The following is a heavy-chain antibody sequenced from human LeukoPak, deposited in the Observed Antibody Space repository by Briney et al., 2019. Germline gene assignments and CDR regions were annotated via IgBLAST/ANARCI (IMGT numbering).Heavy chain of an antibody. V-gene: IGHV4-59*01. Sequence: SETLSLTCTGSGGSISSYYWSWIRQPPGEGLEWIGYIYYSGSTNYNPSLKSRVTISVDTSKNQFSLKLSSVTAADTAVYYCARDRYYDSSGWGNDAFDIWGQGAMVTVSS. D-gene: IGHD3-22*01. CDR1: GGSISSYY. CDR2: IYYSGST. J-gene: IGHJ3*02. CDR3: ARDRYYDSSGWGNDAFDI.